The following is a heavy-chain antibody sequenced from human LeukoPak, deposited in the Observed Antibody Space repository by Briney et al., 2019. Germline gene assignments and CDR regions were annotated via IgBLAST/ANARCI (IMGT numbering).Heavy chain of an antibody. Sequence: GGSLRLSCAASGFTFSSYAMHWVRQAPGKGLEWVAVISYDGSNKYYADSVKGRFTISRDNSKNTLYLQMNSLRAEDTAVYYCARDSPLSAFDIWGQGTMVTVSS. CDR3: ARDSPLSAFDI. D-gene: IGHD2-15*01. V-gene: IGHV3-30*04. CDR1: GFTFSSYA. J-gene: IGHJ3*02. CDR2: ISYDGSNK.